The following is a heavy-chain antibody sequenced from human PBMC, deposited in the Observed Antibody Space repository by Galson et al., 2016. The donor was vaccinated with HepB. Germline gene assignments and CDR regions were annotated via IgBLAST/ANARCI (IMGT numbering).Heavy chain of an antibody. CDR1: GFTFSDYY. J-gene: IGHJ4*02. V-gene: IGHV3-11*01. CDR3: ARSYYDSWSGLGY. Sequence: SLRLSCAASGFTFSDYYMSRIRQAPGKGLEWVSYISSSGSTIYYADSVKGRFTISRDNAKNLLYLQMSSLRAEDTAVYYCARSYYDSWSGLGYWGQGTLVTVSS. CDR2: ISSSGSTI. D-gene: IGHD3-3*01.